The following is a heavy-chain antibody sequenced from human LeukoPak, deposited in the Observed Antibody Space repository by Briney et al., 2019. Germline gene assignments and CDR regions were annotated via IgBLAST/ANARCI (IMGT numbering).Heavy chain of an antibody. V-gene: IGHV4-59*01. CDR3: ARGHPQQLSRMGFDY. J-gene: IGHJ4*02. Sequence: SETLSLTCTVSGGSINSYYWSWIRQPPGKALEWIGYIYYSGTTNYNPSLKSRVTISVDTSKNEFSLKLSSVTAADTAVYYCARGHPQQLSRMGFDYWGQGTLVTVSS. CDR2: IYYSGTT. CDR1: GGSINSYY. D-gene: IGHD6-13*01.